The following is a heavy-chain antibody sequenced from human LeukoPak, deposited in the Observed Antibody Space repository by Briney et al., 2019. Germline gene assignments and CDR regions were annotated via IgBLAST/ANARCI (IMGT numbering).Heavy chain of an antibody. J-gene: IGHJ4*02. CDR3: ASPRRGLRGYSYGYVY. D-gene: IGHD5-18*01. V-gene: IGHV1-18*01. Sequence: APVKVSCKASGYTFTSYGISWVRQAPGQGLEWMGWISAYNGNTNYAQKLQGRVTMTTDTSTSTAYMELRSLRSDDTAVYYCASPRRGLRGYSYGYVYWGQGTLVTVSS. CDR2: ISAYNGNT. CDR1: GYTFTSYG.